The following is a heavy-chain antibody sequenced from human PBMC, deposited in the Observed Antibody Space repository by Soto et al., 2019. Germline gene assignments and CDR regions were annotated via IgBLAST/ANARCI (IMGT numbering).Heavy chain of an antibody. CDR3: SSSYYDFWSGYSNPPGMDV. J-gene: IGHJ6*02. D-gene: IGHD3-3*01. Sequence: PSETLSLTCTVSGGSISSGGYYWSWILQHPGKGLEWIGYIYYSGSTYYNPSLKSRVTISVDTSKNQFSLKLSSVTAADTAVYYCSSSYYDFWSGYSNPPGMDVWGQGTTVTVSS. V-gene: IGHV4-31*03. CDR2: IYYSGST. CDR1: GGSISSGGYY.